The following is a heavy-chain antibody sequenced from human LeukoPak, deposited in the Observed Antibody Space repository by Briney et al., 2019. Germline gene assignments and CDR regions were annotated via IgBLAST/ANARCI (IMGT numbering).Heavy chain of an antibody. Sequence: GGSLRLSCAASGFTFSSYAMSWVRQAPGKGLEWVSAISGSGGSTYYADSVKGRFTISRDNSKNTLYLQVNSLRAEDTAVYYCAKAMLSIAAAGKVHFDYWGQGTLVTVSS. D-gene: IGHD6-13*01. J-gene: IGHJ4*02. CDR3: AKAMLSIAAAGKVHFDY. CDR1: GFTFSSYA. CDR2: ISGSGGST. V-gene: IGHV3-23*01.